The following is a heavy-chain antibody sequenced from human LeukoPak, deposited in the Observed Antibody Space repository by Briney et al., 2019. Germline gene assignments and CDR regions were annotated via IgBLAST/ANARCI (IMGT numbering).Heavy chain of an antibody. Sequence: SETLSLTCTVSGGSISSYYWSWIRQPPGKGLEWIGYIYYSGSTNYNPSLKSRVTISVDTSKNQFSLKLSSVTAADTAVYYCAGSSTTIDYWGQGTLVTVSS. CDR3: AGSSTTIDY. J-gene: IGHJ4*02. CDR1: GGSISSYY. CDR2: IYYSGST. V-gene: IGHV4-59*01. D-gene: IGHD1-1*01.